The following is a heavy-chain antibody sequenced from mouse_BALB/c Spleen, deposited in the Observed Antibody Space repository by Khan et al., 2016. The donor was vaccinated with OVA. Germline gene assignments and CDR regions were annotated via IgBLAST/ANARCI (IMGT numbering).Heavy chain of an antibody. CDR2: INPYNGGT. V-gene: IGHV1-18*01. J-gene: IGHJ3*01. CDR3: SRSGYAGFAY. Sequence: QQQQLGPELAKLGASMKTSCKACGYSFTDYTKHWVKQSHGKNLEWIGLINPYNGGTNYNQKCKDRATVTVDKSSSTAYMELLSLTSEDSAVYYCSRSGYAGFAYWGQGTLVTVS. CDR1: GYSFTDYT. D-gene: IGHD1-3*01.